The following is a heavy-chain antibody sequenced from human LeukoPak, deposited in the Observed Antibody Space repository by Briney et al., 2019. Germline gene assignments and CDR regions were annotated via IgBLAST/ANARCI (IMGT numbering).Heavy chain of an antibody. Sequence: PGRSLRLSCAASGFTFSSYAMHWVRQAPGKGLEWVAVISYDGSNKYYADSVKGRFTISRDNSKNTLYLQMNSLRAEDTAVYYCARGLKRRVVVAATNPRGAFDIWGQGTMVTVSS. V-gene: IGHV3-30*04. CDR2: ISYDGSNK. CDR3: ARGLKRRVVVAATNPRGAFDI. CDR1: GFTFSSYA. D-gene: IGHD2-15*01. J-gene: IGHJ3*02.